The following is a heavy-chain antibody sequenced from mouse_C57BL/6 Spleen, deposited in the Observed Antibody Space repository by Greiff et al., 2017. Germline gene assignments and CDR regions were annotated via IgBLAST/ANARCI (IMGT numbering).Heavy chain of an antibody. CDR3: AANWAFAY. V-gene: IGHV5-4*03. D-gene: IGHD4-1*02. J-gene: IGHJ3*01. CDR2: ISDGGSYT. CDR1: GFTFSSYA. Sequence: EVMLVESGGGLVKPGGSLKLSCAASGFTFSSYAMSWVRQTPEKRLEWVATISDGGSYTYYPDNVKGRFTISRDNAKNNLYLQMSHLKSEDTAMYYCAANWAFAYWGQGTLVTVSA.